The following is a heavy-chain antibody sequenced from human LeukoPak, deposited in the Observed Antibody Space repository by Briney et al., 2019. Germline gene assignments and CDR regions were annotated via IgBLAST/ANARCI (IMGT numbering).Heavy chain of an antibody. D-gene: IGHD3-3*01. CDR1: GFTFSRYP. J-gene: IGHJ4*02. V-gene: IGHV3-64D*09. CDR2: ISGNGGST. Sequence: GGSLRLSCSASGFTFSRYPMDSVRQAPGEGLEYVSAISGNGGSTYYADSVKGRFTISRDNSKNTLYLQMSSLRTEDTAIYYCVKAQYDFSSGLYYWGQGTLVVVSS. CDR3: VKAQYDFSSGLYY.